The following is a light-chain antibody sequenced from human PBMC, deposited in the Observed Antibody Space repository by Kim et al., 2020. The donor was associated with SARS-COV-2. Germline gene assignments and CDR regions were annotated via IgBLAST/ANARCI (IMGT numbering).Light chain of an antibody. J-gene: IGLJ3*02. CDR3: QVWDSSSDRGV. V-gene: IGLV3-21*04. CDR1: NIGSKS. CDR2: YDS. Sequence: SYELTQPPSVSVAPAETARISCGGNNIGSKSVHWYQQKPGQAPVLVIYYDSDRPSGIPERFSGSNSGNTATLTISRVEAGDEADYYCQVWDSSSDRGVFGGRTQLTVL.